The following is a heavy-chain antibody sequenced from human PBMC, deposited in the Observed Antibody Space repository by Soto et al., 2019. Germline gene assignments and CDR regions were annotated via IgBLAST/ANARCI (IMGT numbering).Heavy chain of an antibody. Sequence: VGSLRLSCAASGFTFSSYAMSWVCQAPGKGLEWVSAISGSGGSTYYADSVKGRFTISRDNSKNTLYLQMNSLRAEDTAVYYCAKVQLGLRPLDYWGQGTLVTVSS. D-gene: IGHD1-7*01. J-gene: IGHJ4*02. V-gene: IGHV3-23*01. CDR3: AKVQLGLRPLDY. CDR1: GFTFSSYA. CDR2: ISGSGGST.